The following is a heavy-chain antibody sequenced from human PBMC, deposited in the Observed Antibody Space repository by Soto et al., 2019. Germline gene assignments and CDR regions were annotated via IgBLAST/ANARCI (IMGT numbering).Heavy chain of an antibody. CDR2: IIPIFGTA. V-gene: IGHV1-69*13. Sequence: SVKVSCKASGGTFSSYAISWVRQAPGQGLEWMGGIIPIFGTANYAQKFQGRVTITADESTSTAYMELSSLRSEDTAVYYCARDVPQYNWNYWGSAFDIRGQGTMVTVSS. D-gene: IGHD1-7*01. CDR1: GGTFSSYA. J-gene: IGHJ3*02. CDR3: ARDVPQYNWNYWGSAFDI.